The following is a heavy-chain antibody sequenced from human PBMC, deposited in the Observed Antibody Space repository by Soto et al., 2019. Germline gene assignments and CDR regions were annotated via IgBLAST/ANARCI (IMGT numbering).Heavy chain of an antibody. J-gene: IGHJ4*02. Sequence: PSETLSLTCAVSGYSISSSNWWGWIRQPPGKGLEWIGYIYYSGSTYYNPSLKSRVTMSVDTSKNQFSLKLSSVTAVDTAVYYCAIYSYGFGVDYWGQGTLVTVS. CDR2: IYYSGST. D-gene: IGHD5-18*01. V-gene: IGHV4-28*01. CDR3: AIYSYGFGVDY. CDR1: GYSISSSNW.